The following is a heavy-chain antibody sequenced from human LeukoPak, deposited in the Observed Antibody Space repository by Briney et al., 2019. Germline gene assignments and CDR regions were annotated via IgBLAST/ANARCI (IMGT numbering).Heavy chain of an antibody. CDR3: ARSVDFWSGYQDY. Sequence: GGSLRLSCAASGFTFNSYGMHWVRQAPGKGLEWVAVIWYDGSSKYYAASVKGRFTISRDNSKNTLYLQMNSLRAEDTAVYYRARSVDFWSGYQDYWGQGTLVTVSS. CDR1: GFTFNSYG. D-gene: IGHD3-3*01. J-gene: IGHJ4*02. CDR2: IWYDGSSK. V-gene: IGHV3-33*01.